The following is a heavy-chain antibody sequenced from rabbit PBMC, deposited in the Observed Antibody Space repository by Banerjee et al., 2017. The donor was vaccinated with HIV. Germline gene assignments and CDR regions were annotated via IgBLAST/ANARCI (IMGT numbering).Heavy chain of an antibody. D-gene: IGHD1-1*01. J-gene: IGHJ4*01. CDR3: ARYISGSGYYGL. Sequence: QSLEESGGDLVKPGASLTLTCTASGFSFSISSYMCWVRQAPGKGLEWIACIDTYNGNTYYASWAKGRFTISKTSSTTVTLQMTSLTAADTATYFCARYISGSGYYGLWGPGTLVTVS. V-gene: IGHV1S40*01. CDR2: IDTYNGNT. CDR1: GFSFSISSY.